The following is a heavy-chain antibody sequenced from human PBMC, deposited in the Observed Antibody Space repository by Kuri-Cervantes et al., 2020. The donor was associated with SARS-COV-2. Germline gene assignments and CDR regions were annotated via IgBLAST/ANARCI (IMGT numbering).Heavy chain of an antibody. CDR2: IYGGGST. V-gene: IGHV3-53*01. Sequence: GGSPRLSSAASGFTVSSNYMSWVRQAPGKGLEWVSTIYGGGSTYYADPVKGRFTISRDNSKNTLYLQMNSLRAEDTAVYYCARGYEARYSSSWYLDYWGQGTLVTVSS. CDR3: ARGYEARYSSSWYLDY. CDR1: GFTVSSNY. J-gene: IGHJ4*02. D-gene: IGHD6-13*01.